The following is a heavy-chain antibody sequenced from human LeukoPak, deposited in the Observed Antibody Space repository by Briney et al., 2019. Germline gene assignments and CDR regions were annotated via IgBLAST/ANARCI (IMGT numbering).Heavy chain of an antibody. CDR2: IRYDGSNK. Sequence: GGSLRLSCAASGFTFSSYGMHWVRQAPGKGLEWVAFIRYDGSNKYYADSVKGRFTISRDNSKNTLYLQMNSLRAEDTAVYYCAKDAGGLAYYYDSSGPKDYWGQGTLVTVSS. CDR1: GFTFSSYG. V-gene: IGHV3-30*02. CDR3: AKDAGGLAYYYDSSGPKDY. J-gene: IGHJ4*02. D-gene: IGHD3-22*01.